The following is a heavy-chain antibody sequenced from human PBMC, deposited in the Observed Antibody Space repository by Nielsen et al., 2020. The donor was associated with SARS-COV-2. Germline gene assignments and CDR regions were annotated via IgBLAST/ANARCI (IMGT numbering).Heavy chain of an antibody. CDR2: IYHSGST. Sequence: SETLSLTCAVSGGSISSSNWWSWVRQPPGKGLEWIGEIYHSGSTNYNPSLKSRVTISVDTSKNQFSLKLSSVTAADTAVYYCARGLGYCSGGSCYVNYYYGMDVWGQGTTVTVSS. CDR1: GGSISSSNW. J-gene: IGHJ6*02. CDR3: ARGLGYCSGGSCYVNYYYGMDV. D-gene: IGHD2-15*01. V-gene: IGHV4-4*02.